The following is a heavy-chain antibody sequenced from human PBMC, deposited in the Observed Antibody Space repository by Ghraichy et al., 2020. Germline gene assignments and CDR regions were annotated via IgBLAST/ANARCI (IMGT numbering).Heavy chain of an antibody. Sequence: GGSLRLSCAASGFTFSSYAMSWVRQALGKGLEWVSVISGSGGSTYYVESVKGRFTISRDNSKNTLYLQMNSLRAEDTAVYYCAKTSSWYHFDYWGQGTLVTVSS. J-gene: IGHJ4*02. V-gene: IGHV3-23*01. D-gene: IGHD6-13*01. CDR3: AKTSSWYHFDY. CDR1: GFTFSSYA. CDR2: ISGSGGST.